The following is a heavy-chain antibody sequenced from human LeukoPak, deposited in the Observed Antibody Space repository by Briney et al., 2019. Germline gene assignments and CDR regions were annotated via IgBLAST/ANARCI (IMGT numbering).Heavy chain of an antibody. J-gene: IGHJ4*02. CDR1: GFTFSSYW. D-gene: IGHD6-13*01. CDR3: AREASIAAADTRDY. CDR2: INSDGSST. V-gene: IGHV3-74*01. Sequence: GSLRLSCAASGFTFSSYWMHWVRQTPGKGLMWVSRINSDGSSTSYADSVKGRFTISRDNAKNSLYLQMNSLRAEDTAVYYCAREASIAAADTRDYWGQGTLVTVSS.